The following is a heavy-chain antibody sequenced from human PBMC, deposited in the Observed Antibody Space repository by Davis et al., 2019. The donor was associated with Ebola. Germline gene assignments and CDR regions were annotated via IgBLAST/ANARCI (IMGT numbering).Heavy chain of an antibody. Sequence: ASVKVSCKASGYTFTSYGITWVRQAPGQGLEWMGWINPHNGNTNYAQNVQGRVTMTTDTSTSTAYMELRSLRSDDTAVYYCARDLGILPPDYWGQGTLVTVSS. D-gene: IGHD3-16*01. J-gene: IGHJ4*02. CDR2: INPHNGNT. CDR3: ARDLGILPPDY. V-gene: IGHV1-18*04. CDR1: GYTFTSYG.